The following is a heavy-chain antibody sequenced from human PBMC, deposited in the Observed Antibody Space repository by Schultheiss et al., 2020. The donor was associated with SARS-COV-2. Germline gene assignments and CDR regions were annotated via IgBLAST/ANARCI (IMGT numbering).Heavy chain of an antibody. CDR2: INPNSGGT. CDR1: GYTFTGYY. D-gene: IGHD5-12*01. V-gene: IGHV1-2*04. CDR3: ARGGASRPMVATVY. Sequence: ASVKVSCKASGYTFTGYYMHWVRQAPGQGLEWMGWINPNSGGTNYAQKFQGWVTMTRDTSISTAYMELSRLHSDDTAVYYCARGGASRPMVATVYWGQGTLVTVSS. J-gene: IGHJ4*02.